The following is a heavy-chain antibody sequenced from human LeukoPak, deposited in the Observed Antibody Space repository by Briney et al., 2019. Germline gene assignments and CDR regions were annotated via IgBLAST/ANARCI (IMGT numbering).Heavy chain of an antibody. CDR1: GFTFSSYW. V-gene: IGHV3-7*01. CDR2: IKQDGSEK. Sequence: GGSLRLSCAASGFTFSSYWMSWVRQAPGKGLEWVANIKQDGSEKQYVDSVKGRFTISRDNAKNSLYLQMNSLRAEDTAVYYCASLVVVVAASDYWGQGTLVTVSS. D-gene: IGHD2-15*01. CDR3: ASLVVVVAASDY. J-gene: IGHJ4*02.